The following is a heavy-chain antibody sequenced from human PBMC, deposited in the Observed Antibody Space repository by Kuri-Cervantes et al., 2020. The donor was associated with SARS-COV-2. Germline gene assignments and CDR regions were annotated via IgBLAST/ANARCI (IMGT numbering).Heavy chain of an antibody. Sequence: SETLSLTCTVSGGSISSSDSYWGWALQPPGKGLEWIGNIYYSGSTFYNPALKSRVTISVDTSKTQFSLKLSSVTAADTAVYYCARLVGITIFGVVTRGYFDYWGQGTLVTVSS. CDR1: GGSISSSDSY. D-gene: IGHD3-3*01. J-gene: IGHJ4*02. CDR2: IYYSGST. CDR3: ARLVGITIFGVVTRGYFDY. V-gene: IGHV4-39*01.